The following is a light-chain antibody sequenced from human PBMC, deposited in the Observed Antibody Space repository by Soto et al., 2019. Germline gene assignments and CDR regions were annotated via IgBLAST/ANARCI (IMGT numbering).Light chain of an antibody. CDR3: QQRSNWPLT. CDR1: QSVSSY. J-gene: IGKJ4*01. V-gene: IGKV3-11*01. Sequence: EIVLTQSPATLSLSPGERATLSCRASQSVSSYLAWYQHKPGQAPRLLIYDASNMATGIPARFSGSGSGTDFTLTISSLEPEDFAVYYCQQRSNWPLTFGGGTKVEIK. CDR2: DAS.